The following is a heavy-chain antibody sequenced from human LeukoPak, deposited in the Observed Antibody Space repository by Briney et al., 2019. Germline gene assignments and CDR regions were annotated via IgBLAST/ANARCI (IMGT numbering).Heavy chain of an antibody. D-gene: IGHD6-13*01. Sequence: GGSLRLSCAASGFTFSSYSMNWVRQAPGKGLEWVSAISSSSSYIYYADSVKGRFTISRDNAKNSLYLQMNSLRAEDTAVYYCAREGDSSSCSDYWGQGTLVTVSS. CDR2: ISSSSSYI. V-gene: IGHV3-21*01. J-gene: IGHJ4*02. CDR3: AREGDSSSCSDY. CDR1: GFTFSSYS.